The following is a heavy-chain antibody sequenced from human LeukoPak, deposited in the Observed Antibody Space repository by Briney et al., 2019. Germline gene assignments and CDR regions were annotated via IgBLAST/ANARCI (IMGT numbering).Heavy chain of an antibody. CDR2: IYPRDSDT. V-gene: IGHV5-51*01. CDR3: ARQDGRALYYFDY. CDR1: GSSFTSYW. Sequence: GESLQISCKGSGSSFTSYWIGWVRLMPGKGLEWMGIIYPRDSDTRYSPSFQGQVTISADKSISTAYLQWSSLKASDTAMYYCARQDGRALYYFDYWGQGALVTVSS. J-gene: IGHJ4*02. D-gene: IGHD5-24*01.